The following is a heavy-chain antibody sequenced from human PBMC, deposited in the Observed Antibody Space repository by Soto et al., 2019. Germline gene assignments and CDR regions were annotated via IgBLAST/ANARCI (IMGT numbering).Heavy chain of an antibody. V-gene: IGHV3-53*01. CDR1: GFTVSSNY. CDR3: ARVGCSGGSCYSPYYYGMDV. Sequence: EVQLVESGGGLIQPGGSLRLSCAASGFTVSSNYMSWVRQAPGKGLEWVSVIYSGGSTYYADSVKGRFTISRDNSKNTLYRQMNSLRAEDTAVYYCARVGCSGGSCYSPYYYGMDVWGQGTTVTVSS. CDR2: IYSGGST. J-gene: IGHJ6*02. D-gene: IGHD2-15*01.